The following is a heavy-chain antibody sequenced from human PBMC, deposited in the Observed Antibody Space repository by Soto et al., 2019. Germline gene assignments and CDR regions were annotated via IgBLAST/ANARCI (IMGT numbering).Heavy chain of an antibody. V-gene: IGHV4-39*01. CDR2: IHYSGTT. CDR3: ARHGGLALAGTFYFDY. D-gene: IGHD1-1*01. Sequence: QLQLQESGPGLVKPSETLSLTRTVSGGSISSSSYYWGWIRQPPGKGLEWIGSIHYSGTTYHNPSLKSRVTISVDTSKNQFSLRLSSVTAADTAVYYCARHGGLALAGTFYFDYWGQGTLVTVSS. CDR1: GGSISSSSYY. J-gene: IGHJ4*02.